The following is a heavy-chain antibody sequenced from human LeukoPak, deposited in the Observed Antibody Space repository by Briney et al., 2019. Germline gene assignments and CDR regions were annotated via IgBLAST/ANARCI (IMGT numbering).Heavy chain of an antibody. Sequence: SETLSLTCAVYGGSFSGYYWSWIRQPPGKGLELIGEINHSGSTNYNPSLKSRVTISADTSKNQFSLKLSSVTAADTAVYYCARGLLKIAVAGHKDYWGQGTLVTVSS. CDR2: INHSGST. CDR3: ARGLLKIAVAGHKDY. CDR1: GGSFSGYY. J-gene: IGHJ4*02. V-gene: IGHV4-34*01. D-gene: IGHD6-19*01.